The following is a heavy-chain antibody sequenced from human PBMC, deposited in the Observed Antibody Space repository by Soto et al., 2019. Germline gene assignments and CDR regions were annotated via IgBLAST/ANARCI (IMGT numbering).Heavy chain of an antibody. D-gene: IGHD3-16*02. CDR2: TYYRSKWYN. J-gene: IGHJ4*02. V-gene: IGHV6-1*01. Sequence: PSQTLSLTCAISGDSVSSNSAAWNWIRQSPSRGLEWLGRTYYRSKWYNDYAVSVKSRITINPDTSKNQFSLQLNSVTPEDTAVYYCARDSPDYIWGSYRYFDYWGQGTLVTVSS. CDR1: GDSVSSNSAA. CDR3: ARDSPDYIWGSYRYFDY.